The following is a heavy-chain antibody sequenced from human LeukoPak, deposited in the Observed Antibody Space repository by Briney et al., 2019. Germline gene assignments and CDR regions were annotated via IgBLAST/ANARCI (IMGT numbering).Heavy chain of an antibody. CDR3: ARCTVVAATKFDY. CDR1: GYTFTGYY. CDR2: INPNSGGT. D-gene: IGHD2-15*01. Sequence: ASVKVSCKASGYTFTGYYMHWVRQAPGQGLEWMGWINPNSGGTNYAQKFQGRVTMTRDTSISTAYMELSRLRSDDTAVYYCARCTVVAATKFDYWGQGTLVTVSS. V-gene: IGHV1-2*02. J-gene: IGHJ4*02.